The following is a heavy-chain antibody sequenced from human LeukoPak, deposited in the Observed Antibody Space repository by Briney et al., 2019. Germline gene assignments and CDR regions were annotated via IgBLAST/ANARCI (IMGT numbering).Heavy chain of an antibody. D-gene: IGHD3/OR15-3a*01. CDR2: IYYAGNT. Sequence: PSETLSLTCTASGGSISFYYWSWIRQPPGKGLECIGYIYYAGNTNYNPSLKSRVTISVDTSKNQFSLKLTSVTAADTAVYYCARRDYDAFDIWGQGTVVTVSS. V-gene: IGHV4-59*08. J-gene: IGHJ3*02. CDR1: GGSISFYY. CDR3: ARRDYDAFDI.